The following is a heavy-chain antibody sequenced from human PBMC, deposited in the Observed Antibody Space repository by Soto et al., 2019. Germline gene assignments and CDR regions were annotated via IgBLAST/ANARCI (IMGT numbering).Heavy chain of an antibody. J-gene: IGHJ5*02. V-gene: IGHV1-69*01. CDR2: LIPIFGTT. D-gene: IGHD1-26*01. CDR1: GGTFSSYA. Sequence: QVQLGQSGAEVKKPGSSVKVSCKSSGGTFSSYAISWVRQAPGQGLEWVGGLIPIFGTTNYAQRFQGRVTMTADDSTTTAYMEPSNLRSEETGVYYCARDPPYRGDYWDWFDPWGQGTLVTVYS. CDR3: ARDPPYRGDYWDWFDP.